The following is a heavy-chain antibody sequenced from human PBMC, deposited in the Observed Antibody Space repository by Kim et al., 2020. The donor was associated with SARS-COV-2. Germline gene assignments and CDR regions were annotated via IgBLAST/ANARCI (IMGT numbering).Heavy chain of an antibody. CDR3: ARVITGGSFDI. D-gene: IGHD3-16*01. Sequence: SYDPSLRSRFTISVNTTKNQFSRQLSSVTAADTAVYYCARVITGGSFDIWGQGTMVTVSS. J-gene: IGHJ3*02. V-gene: IGHV4-31*02.